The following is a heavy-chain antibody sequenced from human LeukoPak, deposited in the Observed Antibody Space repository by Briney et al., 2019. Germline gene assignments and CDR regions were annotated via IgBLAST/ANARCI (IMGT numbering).Heavy chain of an antibody. J-gene: IGHJ6*03. V-gene: IGHV4-59*01. CDR1: GGSISSYY. CDR3: AGNSGYDWEYYYYYMDV. CDR2: IYYSGST. Sequence: SETLSLTCTVSGGSISSYYWSWIRQPPGKGLEWIGYIYYSGSTNYNPSLKSRVTISVDTSKNQFSLKLSSVTAADTAVYYCAGNSGYDWEYYYYYMDVWGKGTTVTVSS. D-gene: IGHD5-12*01.